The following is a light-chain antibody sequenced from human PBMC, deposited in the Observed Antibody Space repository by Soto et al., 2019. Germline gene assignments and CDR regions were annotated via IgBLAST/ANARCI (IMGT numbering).Light chain of an antibody. CDR1: QGIRND. V-gene: IGKV1-6*01. CDR2: AAS. J-gene: IGKJ2*01. CDR3: LQDYNYPQT. Sequence: AIQMTQSPSSLSASVGDRVTITCRASQGIRNDLAWYQQNPGKAPKLRIYAASSLQSGVPSRFSGSGSGTDFTLTIGSLQPEDFATYYCLQDYNYPQTFGLGPKLEIK.